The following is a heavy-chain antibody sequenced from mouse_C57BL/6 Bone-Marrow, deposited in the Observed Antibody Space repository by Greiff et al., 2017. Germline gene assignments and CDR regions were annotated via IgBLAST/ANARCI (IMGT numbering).Heavy chain of an antibody. V-gene: IGHV1-64*01. Sequence: VQLQQPGAELVKPGASVKLSCKASGYTFTSYWMHWVKQRPGQGLEWIGMIHPNSGSTNYNEKFKSKATLTVDKSYSTAYMQLSSLTSEDSAVYYCAREGYYYGSSYLYYYAMDYWGQGTSVTVSS. CDR2: IHPNSGST. CDR1: GYTFTSYW. CDR3: AREGYYYGSSYLYYYAMDY. D-gene: IGHD1-1*01. J-gene: IGHJ4*01.